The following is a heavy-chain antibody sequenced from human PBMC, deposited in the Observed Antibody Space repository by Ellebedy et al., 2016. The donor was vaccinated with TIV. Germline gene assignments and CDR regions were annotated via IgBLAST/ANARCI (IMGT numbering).Heavy chain of an antibody. D-gene: IGHD3-9*01. V-gene: IGHV3-48*01. J-gene: IGHJ6*02. CDR3: ARLTRYFDWLLFDYYYYGMDV. CDR2: ISSSSSTI. CDR1: GYTFSSYS. Sequence: GESLKISCAASGYTFSSYSMNWVRQAPGKGLEWVSYISSSSSTIYYADSVKGGFTISRDNAKNSLYLQMNSLRAEDTAVYYCARLTRYFDWLLFDYYYYGMDVWGQGTTVTVSS.